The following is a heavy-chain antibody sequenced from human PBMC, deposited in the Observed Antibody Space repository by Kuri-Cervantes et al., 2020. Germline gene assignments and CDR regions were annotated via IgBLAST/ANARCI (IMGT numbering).Heavy chain of an antibody. J-gene: IGHJ4*02. CDR2: TRNKANSYTT. Sequence: GESLKISCAASGFTLSDHYMDWVRQAPGKGLEWVGRTRNKANSYTTEYAASVKGRFTISRDDSKNSLYLQMNSLKTEDTAVYYCARETRIVGAKTFDYWGQGTLVTVSS. CDR3: ARETRIVGAKTFDY. CDR1: GFTLSDHY. V-gene: IGHV3-72*01. D-gene: IGHD1-26*01.